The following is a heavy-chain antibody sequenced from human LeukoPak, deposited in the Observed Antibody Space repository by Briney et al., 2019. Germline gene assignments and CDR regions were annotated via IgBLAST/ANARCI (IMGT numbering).Heavy chain of an antibody. V-gene: IGHV4-59*08. J-gene: IGHJ5*02. CDR2: MYYSGST. D-gene: IGHD1-1*01. CDR1: GDSISNYY. Sequence: EPLSLTCTVSGDSISNYYWSGLQQPPAKGLEWVGYMYYSGSTNYNPSLKSRVTISIDTSKNQLSLKLNSVTAADTAVYYCARPVPARLGWFDPWGQGTLVTVSS. CDR3: ARPVPARLGWFDP.